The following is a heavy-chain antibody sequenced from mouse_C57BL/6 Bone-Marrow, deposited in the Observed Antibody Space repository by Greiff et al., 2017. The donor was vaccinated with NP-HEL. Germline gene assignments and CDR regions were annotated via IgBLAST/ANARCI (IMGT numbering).Heavy chain of an antibody. CDR3: ARVITTVVADIDY. V-gene: IGHV5-17*01. CDR1: GFTFSDYG. CDR2: ISSGSSTI. J-gene: IGHJ2*01. Sequence: EVKLMESGGGLVKPGGSLKLSCAASGFTFSDYGMHWVRQAPEKGLEWVAYISSGSSTIYYADPVKGRFTISRDNAKNTLFLQMTSLRSEDTAMYYCARVITTVVADIDYWGQGTTLTVSS. D-gene: IGHD1-1*01.